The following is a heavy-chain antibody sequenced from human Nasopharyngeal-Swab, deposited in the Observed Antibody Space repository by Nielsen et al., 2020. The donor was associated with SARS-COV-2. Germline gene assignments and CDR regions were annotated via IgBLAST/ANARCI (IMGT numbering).Heavy chain of an antibody. CDR1: GGPFSGYD. D-gene: IGHD6-19*01. J-gene: IGHJ6*02. CDR3: ARGLSIAVCYYYYYGMDV. Sequence: SETLPLTCAVYGGPFSGYDWSWIRQPPGKGLEWIGEINHSGITNYNPSLKSRVTISVDTSKNQFSLKLSSLTAADTAVYYCARGLSIAVCYYYYYGMDVWGQGTTVTVSS. V-gene: IGHV4-34*01. CDR2: INHSGIT.